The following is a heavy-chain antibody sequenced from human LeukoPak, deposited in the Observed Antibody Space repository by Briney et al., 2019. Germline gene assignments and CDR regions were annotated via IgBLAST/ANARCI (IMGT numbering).Heavy chain of an antibody. CDR2: IYTSGST. V-gene: IGHV4-61*02. CDR3: ARVASPAAGTDY. J-gene: IGHJ4*02. D-gene: IGHD6-13*01. Sequence: PSETLSLTCTVSGGSISSGSYYWSWIRQPAGKGLEWIGRIYTSGSTNYNPSLKSRVTISVDTSKNQFSLKLSSVTAADTAVYYCARVASPAAGTDYWGQGTLVTVSS. CDR1: GGSISSGSYY.